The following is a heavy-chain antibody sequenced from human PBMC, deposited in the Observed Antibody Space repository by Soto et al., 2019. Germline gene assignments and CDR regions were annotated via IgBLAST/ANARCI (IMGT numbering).Heavy chain of an antibody. CDR1: GGSISSGGYY. CDR2: IYYSGST. Sequence: PSETLSLTCTVSGGSISSGGYYWSWIRQHPGKGLEWIGYIYYSGSTYYNPSLKSRVTISVDTSKNQFSLKLSSVTAADTAVYYCARGIIVPAATEYYFDYWGQGTLVTVSS. D-gene: IGHD2-2*01. CDR3: ARGIIVPAATEYYFDY. J-gene: IGHJ4*02. V-gene: IGHV4-31*03.